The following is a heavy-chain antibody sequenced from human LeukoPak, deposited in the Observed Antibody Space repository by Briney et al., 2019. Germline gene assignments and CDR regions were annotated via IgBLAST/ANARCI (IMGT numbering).Heavy chain of an antibody. J-gene: IGHJ4*02. CDR1: GFIVRSNH. CDR3: ATEIVGATPG. D-gene: IGHD1-26*01. Sequence: GGSLRLSCAAFGFIVRSNHINWVRQAPGKGREWVSAISGSGGSTYYADSVKGRFTISRDNSKNTLYLQMNSLRAEDTAVYYCATEIVGATPGWGQGTLVTVSS. V-gene: IGHV3-23*01. CDR2: ISGSGGST.